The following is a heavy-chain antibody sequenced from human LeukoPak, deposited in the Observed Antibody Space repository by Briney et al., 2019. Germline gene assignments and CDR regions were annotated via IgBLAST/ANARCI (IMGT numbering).Heavy chain of an antibody. V-gene: IGHV3-23*01. CDR2: IGGSGGIT. D-gene: IGHD6-13*01. CDR1: GFTFNSYA. CDR3: AIQQFITAEYFQH. Sequence: PGGSLRLSCAASGFTFNSYAMNWVRQAPGRGLEWVSNIGGSGGITHYADSVKDWFTISRDNSKNTLYLQMNSLRAEDTAVYYCAIQQFITAEYFQHWGQGTLLTVSS. J-gene: IGHJ1*01.